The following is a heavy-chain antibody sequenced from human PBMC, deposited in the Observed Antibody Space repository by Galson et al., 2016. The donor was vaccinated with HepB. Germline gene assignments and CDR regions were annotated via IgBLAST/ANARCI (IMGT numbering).Heavy chain of an antibody. CDR1: GISVTTFEVG. CDR3: AHRGRTRYFDT. Sequence: PALVKPTQTLTLTCSVSGISVTTFEVGVGWTRQSPGKAPEWLAIIYWDDEDRYSPSLKSRLTITRDTSKNQVVLTMINMDPEDTATYYCAHRGRTRYFDTWGQGTLVTVSS. J-gene: IGHJ4*02. CDR2: IYWDDED. D-gene: IGHD3/OR15-3a*01. V-gene: IGHV2-5*02.